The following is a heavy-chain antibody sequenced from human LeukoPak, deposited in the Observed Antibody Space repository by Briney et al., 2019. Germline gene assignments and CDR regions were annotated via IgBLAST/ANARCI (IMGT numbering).Heavy chain of an antibody. D-gene: IGHD1-26*01. Sequence: SETLSLTCTVSGGSISNFHWSWIRQPAGKGLEWIGRVHNSGSINYNPSLRGRVTVSVDTSKNQFSLQVNSVTAADTAVYYCASLEEAKDVDVWGTGTTVTVSS. CDR1: GGSISNFH. J-gene: IGHJ6*04. CDR2: VHNSGSI. V-gene: IGHV4-4*07. CDR3: ASLEEAKDVDV.